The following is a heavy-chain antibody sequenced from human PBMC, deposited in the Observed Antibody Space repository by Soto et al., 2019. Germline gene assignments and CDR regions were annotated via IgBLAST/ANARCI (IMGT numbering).Heavy chain of an antibody. V-gene: IGHV3-30*18. J-gene: IGHJ6*02. CDR1: GFTFSSYG. D-gene: IGHD1-1*01. CDR3: AKDQGTPYYYYGMDV. Sequence: GSLRLSCAASGFTFSSYGMYWVRQAPGKGLEWVAVISYDGSNKYYADSVKGRFTISRDNSKNTLYLQMNSLRAEDTAVYYCAKDQGTPYYYYGMDVWGQGTTVTVSS. CDR2: ISYDGSNK.